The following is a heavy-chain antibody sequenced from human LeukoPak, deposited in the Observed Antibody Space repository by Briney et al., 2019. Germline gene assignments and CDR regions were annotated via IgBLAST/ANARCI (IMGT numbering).Heavy chain of an antibody. CDR2: IIPIFGTA. Sequence: SVKVSCKASGGTFSSYAISWVRQAPGQGLEWMGGIIPIFGTANYAQKFQGRVTITADESTSKAYMELSSLRSEDTAVYYCASGGATSSWYYYYMDVWAKGPRSPSP. D-gene: IGHD6-13*01. V-gene: IGHV1-69*13. CDR1: GGTFSSYA. CDR3: ASGGATSSWYYYYMDV. J-gene: IGHJ6*03.